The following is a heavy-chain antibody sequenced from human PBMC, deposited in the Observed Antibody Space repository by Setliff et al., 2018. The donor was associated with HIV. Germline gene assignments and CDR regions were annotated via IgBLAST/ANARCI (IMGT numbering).Heavy chain of an antibody. J-gene: IGHJ5*02. D-gene: IGHD2-15*01. CDR2: ISSDNGNT. CDR1: GGTFSTYA. CDR3: ARLSCTDGNCFPYNWFDP. V-gene: IGHV1-18*01. Sequence: ASVKVSCKASGGTFSTYAISWVRQAPGQGLEWMGWISSDNGNTIYAQKFQGRVAMTIDTSTSTAHMELRSLTSDDTAVYYCARLSCTDGNCFPYNWFDPWGQGTLVTVSS.